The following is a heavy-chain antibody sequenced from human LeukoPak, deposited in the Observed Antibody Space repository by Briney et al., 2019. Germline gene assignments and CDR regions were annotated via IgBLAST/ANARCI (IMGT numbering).Heavy chain of an antibody. CDR2: IYSDGTT. V-gene: IGHV3-53*01. Sequence: GGSLRLSCAVSGLTVSSNYMSWVRQAPGKGLEWVSIIYSDGTTYYRDSVKGRFTISRDNSKNTLHLQMDSLRAEDTAVYYCARDQYLDYRGQGTLVTVSS. CDR1: GLTVSSNY. J-gene: IGHJ4*02. CDR3: ARDQYLDY.